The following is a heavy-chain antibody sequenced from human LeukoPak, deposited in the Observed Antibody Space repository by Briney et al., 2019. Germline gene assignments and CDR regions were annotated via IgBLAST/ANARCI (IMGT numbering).Heavy chain of an antibody. CDR1: GFTFSSYA. Sequence: PGGSLRLSCAASGFTFSSYAMTWVRQAPGKGLKCVSLISASGSSAYYTDSVKGRFTISRDNSENTLYLQMNSLTAEDTAVYYCAKRYCSGSSCTLFDYWGQGTLVTVSP. CDR2: ISASGSSA. CDR3: AKRYCSGSSCTLFDY. J-gene: IGHJ4*02. D-gene: IGHD2-15*01. V-gene: IGHV3-23*01.